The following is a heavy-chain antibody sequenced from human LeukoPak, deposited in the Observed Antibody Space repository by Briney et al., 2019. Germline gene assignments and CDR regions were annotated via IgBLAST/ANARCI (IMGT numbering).Heavy chain of an antibody. CDR3: AREGRVGATIL. V-gene: IGHV4-59*01. J-gene: IGHJ1*01. D-gene: IGHD1-26*01. Sequence: SETLSLTCTVSGGSIRSYYWNWIRQPPGKGLEWIGYIYYSGSTNYNPSLKSRVTISVDTSKNQFSLKLSSVTAADTAVYYCAREGRVGATILWGQGTLVTVSS. CDR1: GGSIRSYY. CDR2: IYYSGST.